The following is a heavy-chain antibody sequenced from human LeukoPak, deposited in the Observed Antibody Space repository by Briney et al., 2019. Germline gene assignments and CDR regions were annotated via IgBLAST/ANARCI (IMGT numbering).Heavy chain of an antibody. D-gene: IGHD6-13*01. J-gene: IGHJ4*02. Sequence: PGGSLRLSCAASGFTFNSYGMHWVSQAPGKGLEWVAVIWYDGSNKFYADSVKGRFTISRDNSKNTLYLQMNSLRVEDTAVYYCARDKFGGSSSLIDYWGQGTLVTVSS. CDR2: IWYDGSNK. CDR3: ARDKFGGSSSLIDY. V-gene: IGHV3-33*01. CDR1: GFTFNSYG.